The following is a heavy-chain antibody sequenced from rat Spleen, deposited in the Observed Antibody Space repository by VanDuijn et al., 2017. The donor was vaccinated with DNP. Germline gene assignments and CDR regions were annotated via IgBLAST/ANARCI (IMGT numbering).Heavy chain of an antibody. D-gene: IGHD5-1*01. CDR3: ARVQLGYYALDA. J-gene: IGHJ4*01. V-gene: IGHV5-46*01. CDR2: INGGGGST. CDR1: GFTFSNFG. Sequence: EVQLVESGGGLVQPGRSMKLSCAASGFTFSNFGMTWVRQAPARGLEWVATINGGGGSTYYRDSVKGRFTISRDNAQNTLDLQMNSLRSEETATYYCARVQLGYYALDAWGQGTSVTVSS.